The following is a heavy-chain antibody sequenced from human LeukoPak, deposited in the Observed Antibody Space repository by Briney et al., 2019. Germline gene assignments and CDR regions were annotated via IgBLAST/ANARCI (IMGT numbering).Heavy chain of an antibody. CDR3: ARYLYDSSGYYGVWFDY. V-gene: IGHV4-59*13. Sequence: SETLSLTCTVSGGSISSYYWSWIRQPPGKGLEWIGYIYYSGSTNYNPSLKSRVTISVDTSKNQFSLKLSSVTAADTAVYYCARYLYDSSGYYGVWFDYWGQGTLVTVSS. CDR2: IYYSGST. CDR1: GGSISSYY. J-gene: IGHJ4*02. D-gene: IGHD3-22*01.